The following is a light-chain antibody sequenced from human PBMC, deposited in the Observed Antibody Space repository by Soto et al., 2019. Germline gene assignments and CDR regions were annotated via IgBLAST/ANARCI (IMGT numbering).Light chain of an antibody. CDR2: GAS. Sequence: EIVLTHSPGTLSLSPGEVVTLSCGSSQYIATSYLAWYQQRRGQAPRLLIYGASSRATGIPNRFSGSGSGTDFTLTISRLEPEDFAVYYCQQYGNSPQTFGQGTKVDIK. CDR3: QQYGNSPQT. V-gene: IGKV3-20*01. CDR1: QYIATSY. J-gene: IGKJ1*01.